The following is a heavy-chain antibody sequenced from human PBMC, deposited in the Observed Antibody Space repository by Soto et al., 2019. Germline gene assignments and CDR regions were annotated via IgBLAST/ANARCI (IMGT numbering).Heavy chain of an antibody. Sequence: EVQLLETGGGLVQPGGSLRLSCAASGFTFSSYAMSWVRQAPGKGLEWVSVISGSGGSTYYADSVKGRFTISRDNSKNTLYLQMNSLRAEDTAVYYCAKGKQQVDHYDYSYMDVWGKGTTVTVSS. J-gene: IGHJ6*03. CDR2: ISGSGGST. D-gene: IGHD6-13*01. CDR1: GFTFSSYA. V-gene: IGHV3-23*01. CDR3: AKGKQQVDHYDYSYMDV.